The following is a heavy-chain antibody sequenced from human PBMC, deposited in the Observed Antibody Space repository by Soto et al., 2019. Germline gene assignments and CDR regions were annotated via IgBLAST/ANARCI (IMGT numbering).Heavy chain of an antibody. CDR3: ARANLGEYYYDSSGYFLLGY. Sequence: GASVKVSCKASGYTFTSYGISWVRQAPGQGLEWMGWISAYNGNTNYAQKLQGRVTMTTDTSTSTAYMELRSLRSDDTAVYYCARANLGEYYYDSSGYFLLGYWGQGTLVTVSS. CDR1: GYTFTSYG. J-gene: IGHJ4*02. D-gene: IGHD3-22*01. CDR2: ISAYNGNT. V-gene: IGHV1-18*04.